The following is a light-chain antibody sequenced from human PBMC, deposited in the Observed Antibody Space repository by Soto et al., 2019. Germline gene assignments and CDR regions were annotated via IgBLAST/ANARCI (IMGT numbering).Light chain of an antibody. J-gene: IGKJ4*02. Sequence: IVLTQSPATLSGSPGETAPLSCSASENIHTYLAWYQQKPGQAPQLLVYDASNMATGMPATFSASGSGTDFTLAISSLEPEDFGVYDCQHRYNSHLRFYGATKGDIK. V-gene: IGKV3-11*01. CDR2: DAS. CDR1: ENIHTY. CDR3: QHRYNSHLR.